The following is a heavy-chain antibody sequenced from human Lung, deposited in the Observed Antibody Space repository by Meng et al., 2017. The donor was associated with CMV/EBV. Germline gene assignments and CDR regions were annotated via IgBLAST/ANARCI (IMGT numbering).Heavy chain of an antibody. D-gene: IGHD2-2*01. CDR2: ISYDGSNK. Sequence: SGFTFRSDAMHGVRQAPGKGLEWVAVISYDGSNKYYADAVKARLTISRDNSKNTLYLQMNSLRAEDTAVYYCARGEYQLLGLGAFDIWGQGTMVTVSS. CDR3: ARGEYQLLGLGAFDI. CDR1: GFTFRSDA. V-gene: IGHV3-30*04. J-gene: IGHJ3*02.